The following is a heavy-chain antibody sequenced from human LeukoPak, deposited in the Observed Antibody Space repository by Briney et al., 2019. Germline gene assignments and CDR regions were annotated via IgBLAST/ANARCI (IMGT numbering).Heavy chain of an antibody. J-gene: IGHJ5*02. CDR1: CYIFTTYW. D-gene: IGHD6-13*01. CDR3: ARGAGAAPLLNWFDP. Sequence: GESLKISWEGSCYIFTTYWTALVREMPGRVVEWVGIIYPGDSDTRYSPSFQGHVTISADKSLNTAYLQWSSLRASDSAMYYCARGAGAAPLLNWFDPWGQGTLVTVSS. V-gene: IGHV5-51*02. CDR2: IYPGDSDT.